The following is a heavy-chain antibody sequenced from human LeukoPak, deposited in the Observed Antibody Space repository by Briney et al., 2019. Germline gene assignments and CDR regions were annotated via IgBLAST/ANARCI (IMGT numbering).Heavy chain of an antibody. CDR1: GFTFNSYA. Sequence: PGGSLRLSCSASGFTFNSYALHWVRQAPGKGLEYVSAISSDGGSTSYADSVKGRFTISRDNSKNTLYLQMNSLRAEDTAVYYCASGIAVAHFGYWGQGTLVTVSS. CDR2: ISSDGGST. CDR3: ASGIAVAHFGY. V-gene: IGHV3-64*04. D-gene: IGHD6-19*01. J-gene: IGHJ4*02.